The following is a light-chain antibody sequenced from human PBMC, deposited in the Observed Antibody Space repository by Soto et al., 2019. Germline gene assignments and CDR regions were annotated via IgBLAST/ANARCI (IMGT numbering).Light chain of an antibody. J-gene: IGKJ1*01. CDR3: MQPLQTPWT. CDR1: QSLLHSNGYNY. Sequence: DIVMTQSPLSLPVTPGEPASISCRSSQSLLHSNGYNYLDWFLQKPGQSPQLLIYLGSMRSSGVPDRFSGSGSGTDFTLKIVRVEAEDVGVYYCMQPLQTPWTFGQGTKVEIK. CDR2: LGS. V-gene: IGKV2-28*01.